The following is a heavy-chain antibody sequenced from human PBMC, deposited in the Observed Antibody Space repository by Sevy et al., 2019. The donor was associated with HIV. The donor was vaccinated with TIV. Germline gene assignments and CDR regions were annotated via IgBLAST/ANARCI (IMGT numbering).Heavy chain of an antibody. Sequence: VGSLRLSCAASGFTFSDYYMSWIRQAPGKGLEWVSYISSSGSTIYYADSVKGRFTISRDNAKNSLYLQMNRLGAEDTAVYYCARGGYNWNDGGLFDYWGQGTLVTVSS. V-gene: IGHV3-11*01. J-gene: IGHJ4*02. CDR2: ISSSGSTI. CDR3: ARGGYNWNDGGLFDY. CDR1: GFTFSDYY. D-gene: IGHD1-20*01.